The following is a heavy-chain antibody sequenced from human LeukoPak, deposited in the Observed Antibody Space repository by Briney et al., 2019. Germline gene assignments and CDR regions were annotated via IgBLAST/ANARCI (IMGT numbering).Heavy chain of an antibody. D-gene: IGHD3-10*01. V-gene: IGHV3-53*01. Sequence: GGSLRLSCAASGFTVSSNYMSWVRQAPGKGLEWVSVIYSGGSTYYADSVKGRFTISRDNSKNTLYLQMNSLRAEDTAVYYCARVTFGTRAFDYWGQGTLVTVSS. J-gene: IGHJ4*02. CDR3: ARVTFGTRAFDY. CDR2: IYSGGST. CDR1: GFTVSSNY.